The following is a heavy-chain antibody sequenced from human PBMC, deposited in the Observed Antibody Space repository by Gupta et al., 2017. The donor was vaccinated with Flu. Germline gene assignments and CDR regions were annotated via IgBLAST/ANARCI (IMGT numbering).Heavy chain of an antibody. CDR1: GYSISSGYY. CDR3: ARGGEHRDFYDAFDI. V-gene: IGHV4-38-2*01. J-gene: IGHJ3*02. Sequence: QVQLQESGPGLVKPSETLSLTCAVSGYSISSGYYWGWIRQPPGKGLEWIGIIYHTGSTYYNPSLKSRVTISVDTSKNQFSLKRTSVTAADTAVYYGARGGEHRDFYDAFDIWGQGTMVTVSS. D-gene: IGHD3-16*01. CDR2: IYHTGST.